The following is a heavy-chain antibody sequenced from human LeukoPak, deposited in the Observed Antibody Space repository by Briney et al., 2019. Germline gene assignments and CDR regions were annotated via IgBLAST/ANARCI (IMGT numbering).Heavy chain of an antibody. D-gene: IGHD5-24*01. CDR1: GYTFTGYY. Sequence: HWASVKVSCKASGYTFTGYYMHWVRQAPGQGLEWMGWINPNSGGTNYAQKFQGRVTMTRDTSISTAYMELSRLRSDDTAVYYCARVMVRDANNYKDYWGQGTLVTVSS. J-gene: IGHJ4*02. CDR3: ARVMVRDANNYKDY. V-gene: IGHV1-2*02. CDR2: INPNSGGT.